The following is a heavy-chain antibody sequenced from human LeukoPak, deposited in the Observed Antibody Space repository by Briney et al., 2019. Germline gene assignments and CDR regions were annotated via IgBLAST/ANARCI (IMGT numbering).Heavy chain of an antibody. CDR3: IRRRYSCGNWGPAANFDY. V-gene: IGHV3-15*01. CDR2: IKSKTDGGTT. CDR1: GFTFSNAW. Sequence: GGSLRLSCAASGFTFSNAWMSWVRQAPGKGLEWVGRIKSKTDGGTTDYAAPVKGRFTISRDDSKNTLYLQMNSLKTEDTAVYYCIRRRYSCGNWGPAANFDYWGQGTLVTVSS. J-gene: IGHJ4*02. D-gene: IGHD2-21*01.